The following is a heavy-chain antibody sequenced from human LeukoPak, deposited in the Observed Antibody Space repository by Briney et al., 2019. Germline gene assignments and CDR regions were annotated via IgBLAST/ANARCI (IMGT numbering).Heavy chain of an antibody. Sequence: GRSLRLSCAASGFTFSRSALHWVRQAPGKGLEWLAVISSDGYGKYYAASVKGRFTISRDNYKNTLYLQINSLKPEDTAVYYCARRGSYHSSGYLDYWGQRTLVTVSS. J-gene: IGHJ4*02. V-gene: IGHV3-30*04. CDR2: ISSDGYGK. CDR1: GFTFSRSA. D-gene: IGHD3-22*01. CDR3: ARRGSYHSSGYLDY.